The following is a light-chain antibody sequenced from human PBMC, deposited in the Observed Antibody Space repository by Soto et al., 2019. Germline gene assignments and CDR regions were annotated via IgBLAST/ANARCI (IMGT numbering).Light chain of an antibody. CDR2: AAS. CDR1: QGISND. V-gene: IGKV1-17*01. Sequence: DIRMTQSPSSLSASIGDRVTITCRASQGISNDLGWYQQKPGLAPKRLISAASTLQSGVSSRFRGSGSGTEFSLTISGLQTEDIATYYCLQHHSYPWTFGQGTKVDIK. CDR3: LQHHSYPWT. J-gene: IGKJ1*01.